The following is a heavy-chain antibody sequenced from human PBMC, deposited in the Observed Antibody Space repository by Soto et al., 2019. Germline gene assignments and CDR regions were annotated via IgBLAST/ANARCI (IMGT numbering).Heavy chain of an antibody. CDR3: SKDRRPYPEYFDY. CDR1: GFTFSSYG. J-gene: IGHJ4*02. CDR2: ISYDGSNK. Sequence: QVQLVESGGGVVQPGRSLRLSCAASGFTFSSYGMHWVRQAPGKGLEWVAVISYDGSNKYYADSVKGRFTISRDNSKNTLYLQMNSLRAEDKAVYYRSKDRRPYPEYFDYWGQGTLVTVSS. V-gene: IGHV3-30*18. D-gene: IGHD2-2*02.